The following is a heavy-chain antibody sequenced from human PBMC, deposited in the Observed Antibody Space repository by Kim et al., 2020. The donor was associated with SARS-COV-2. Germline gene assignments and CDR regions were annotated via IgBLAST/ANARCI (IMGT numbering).Heavy chain of an antibody. J-gene: IGHJ4*02. V-gene: IGHV4-4*09. CDR2: T. Sequence: TNYNPSLTSRVTISLNTSTNQFSRRLSSVTAADTAVYYGAKSYNIGWFDYWGQGTLVTVS. D-gene: IGHD6-19*01. CDR3: AKSYNIGWFDY.